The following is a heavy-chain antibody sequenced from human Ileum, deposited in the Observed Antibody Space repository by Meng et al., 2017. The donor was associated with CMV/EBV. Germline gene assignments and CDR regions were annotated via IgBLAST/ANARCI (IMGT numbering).Heavy chain of an antibody. J-gene: IGHJ1*01. Sequence: QVPLQESAPGLVKLSQTLPLTCTVSGGSISSGDYYWSWIREPPGKGLEWIGYINYRGTTYYNPSLKSRLTISVDTSNNQFSLILSSVTAADTALYYCARAISGHYYVPWGQGTLVTVSS. CDR1: GGSISSGDYY. D-gene: IGHD3-22*01. CDR3: ARAISGHYYVP. V-gene: IGHV4-30-4*08. CDR2: INYRGTT.